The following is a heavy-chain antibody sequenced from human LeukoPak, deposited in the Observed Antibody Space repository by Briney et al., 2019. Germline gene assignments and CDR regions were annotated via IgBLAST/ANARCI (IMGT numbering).Heavy chain of an antibody. J-gene: IGHJ4*02. CDR3: AKGLWHYYDSSGYVDY. CDR2: ISYDGSNK. CDR1: GFTFSNYG. Sequence: GGSLRLSCAASGFTFSNYGMHWVRQAPGKGLEWVALISYDGSNKYYADSVKGRFTISRDSSKNTLYLQMDSLRTEDTAVYYCAKGLWHYYDSSGYVDYWGQGTLVTVSS. D-gene: IGHD3-22*01. V-gene: IGHV3-30*18.